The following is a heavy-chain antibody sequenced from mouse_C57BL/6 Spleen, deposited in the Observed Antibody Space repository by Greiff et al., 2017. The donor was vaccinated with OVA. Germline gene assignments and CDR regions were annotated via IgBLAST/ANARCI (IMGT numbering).Heavy chain of an antibody. V-gene: IGHV1-85*01. D-gene: IGHD1-1*01. CDR3: ARRGIYYGSSEGFAY. CDR2: IYPRDGST. Sequence: VKLVESGPELVKPGASVKLSCKASGYTFTSYDINWVKQRPGQGLEWIGWIYPRDGSTKYNEKFKGKATLTVDTSSSTAYMELHSLTSEDSAVYFCARRGIYYGSSEGFAYWGQGTLVTVSA. J-gene: IGHJ3*01. CDR1: GYTFTSYD.